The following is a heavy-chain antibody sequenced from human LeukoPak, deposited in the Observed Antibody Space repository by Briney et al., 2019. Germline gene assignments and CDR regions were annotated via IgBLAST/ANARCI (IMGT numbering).Heavy chain of an antibody. J-gene: IGHJ4*02. CDR3: ARASGSYAIFDY. D-gene: IGHD1-26*01. V-gene: IGHV3-48*02. CDR2: ISATSTTI. CDR1: GFTFSSYN. Sequence: PGGSLRPSCAASGFTFSSYNLNWVRQAPGKGLEWISYISATSTTIYHAESVKGRFTISRDNPKNSLYLQMNSLRDEDTALYYCARASGSYAIFDYWGQGTLVTVSS.